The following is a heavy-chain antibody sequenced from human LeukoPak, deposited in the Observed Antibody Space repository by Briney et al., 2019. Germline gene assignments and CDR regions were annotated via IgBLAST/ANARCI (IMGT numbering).Heavy chain of an antibody. J-gene: IGHJ4*02. CDR1: GFTFSSYG. V-gene: IGHV3-33*06. CDR3: AKDGIRYNWNYQLHPSY. Sequence: GRSLRLSCAASGFTFSSYGMHWVRQAPGKELEWVAVIWYDGSNKYYADSVKGRFTISRDNSKNTLYLQMNSLRAEDTAVYYCAKDGIRYNWNYQLHPSYWGQGTLVTVSS. D-gene: IGHD1-7*01. CDR2: IWYDGSNK.